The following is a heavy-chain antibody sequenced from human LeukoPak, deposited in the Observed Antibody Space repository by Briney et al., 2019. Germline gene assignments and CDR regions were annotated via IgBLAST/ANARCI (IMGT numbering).Heavy chain of an antibody. J-gene: IGHJ5*02. CDR3: ARTPLRCSSTSCFWEVGNWFDP. CDR1: GYSFTSYY. V-gene: IGHV1-46*01. Sequence: ASVKVSCKASGYSFTSYYMHWVRQAPGQGLEWMGRINPSGGSTSYAQKFQGRVTMTRDTSTSTVYMELSSLRSEDTAVYYCARTPLRCSSTSCFWEVGNWFDPWGQGTLVTVSS. D-gene: IGHD2-2*01. CDR2: INPSGGST.